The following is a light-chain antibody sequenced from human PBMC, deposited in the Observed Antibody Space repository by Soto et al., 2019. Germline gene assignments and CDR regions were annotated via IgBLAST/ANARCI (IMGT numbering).Light chain of an antibody. V-gene: IGKV1-39*01. Sequence: DIQMTQSPSSLSASVGDRVTITCRASQPITNYLTWYQQKPGEAPKLLIYAASSLQSGVPSRFSAGGSGTDFTLAISSLQPEDFATYYCQQSYIAPWTFGQGTKVDIK. CDR1: QPITNY. CDR3: QQSYIAPWT. J-gene: IGKJ1*01. CDR2: AAS.